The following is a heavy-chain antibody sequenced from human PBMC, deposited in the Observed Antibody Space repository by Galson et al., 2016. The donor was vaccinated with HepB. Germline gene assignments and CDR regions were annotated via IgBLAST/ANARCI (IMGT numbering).Heavy chain of an antibody. J-gene: IGHJ1*01. CDR3: AREVLFSSGYYDVFDL. V-gene: IGHV3-11*01. CDR1: GFGFSDYF. D-gene: IGHD3-22*01. Sequence: CLRLSCAASGFGFSDYFMSWIRQVPGKGLEWVSFISDTGSSRLYADSVKGRFTISRDTAKNSVYLQMNGLRVEDTAVYYCAREVLFSSGYYDVFDLWGQGTLVAVSS. CDR2: ISDTGSSR.